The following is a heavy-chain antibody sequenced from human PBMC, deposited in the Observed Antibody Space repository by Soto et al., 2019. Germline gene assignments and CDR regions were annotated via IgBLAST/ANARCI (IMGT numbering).Heavy chain of an antibody. J-gene: IGHJ4*02. CDR2: INPNSGGT. Sequence: ASVKVSCKASGYTFTGYYLHWVRQAPGQGLEWVGWINPNSGGTNYAQKFQGRVTMTRDTSINTAYMELSRLRSDDTAVYYCARGRTGTTSYFDYWGQGNLVTVSS. CDR1: GYTFTGYY. D-gene: IGHD1-1*01. CDR3: ARGRTGTTSYFDY. V-gene: IGHV1-2*02.